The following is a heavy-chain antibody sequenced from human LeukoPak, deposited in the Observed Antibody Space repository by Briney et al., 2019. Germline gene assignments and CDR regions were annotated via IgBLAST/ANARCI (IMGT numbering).Heavy chain of an antibody. J-gene: IGHJ6*03. CDR2: ITSGSSYI. D-gene: IGHD6-13*01. Sequence: PGGSLRLSCAASGFTFSSYNMNWVRQAPGKGLEWVSSITSGSSYIYYADSVKGRFTISRDNSKNTLYLQMNSLRAEDTAVYYCMTAAGTYYYYMDVWGKGTTVTISS. CDR3: MTAAGTYYYYMDV. V-gene: IGHV3-21*04. CDR1: GFTFSSYN.